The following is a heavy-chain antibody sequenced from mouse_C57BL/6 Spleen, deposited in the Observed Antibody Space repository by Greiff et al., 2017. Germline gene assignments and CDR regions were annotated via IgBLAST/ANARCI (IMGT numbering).Heavy chain of an antibody. J-gene: IGHJ2*01. D-gene: IGHD2-3*01. CDR2: IDPETGGT. Sequence: VQRVESGAELVRPGASVTLSCKASGYTFTDYEMHWVKQTPVHGLEWIGAIDPETGGTAYNQKFKGKAILTADKSSSTAYMELRSLTSEDSAVYYCTGGYYVFDYWGQGTTLTVSS. V-gene: IGHV1-15*01. CDR3: TGGYYVFDY. CDR1: GYTFTDYE.